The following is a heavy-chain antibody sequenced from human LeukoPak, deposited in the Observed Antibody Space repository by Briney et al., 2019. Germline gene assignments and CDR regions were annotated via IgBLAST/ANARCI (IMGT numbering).Heavy chain of an antibody. CDR3: ARHRWPGGIAAALAGWFDP. D-gene: IGHD6-13*01. V-gene: IGHV4-59*01. CDR2: IYYSGRN. CDR1: GFSISSYY. Sequence: SETLSLTCTVSGFSISSYYWSWLRQPPGKGLEGLGYIYYSGRNNYNPSLKSGVTISVDTSKKQFSLKLSSVTAADTAVYYCARHRWPGGIAAALAGWFDPWGQGTLVTVSS. J-gene: IGHJ5*02.